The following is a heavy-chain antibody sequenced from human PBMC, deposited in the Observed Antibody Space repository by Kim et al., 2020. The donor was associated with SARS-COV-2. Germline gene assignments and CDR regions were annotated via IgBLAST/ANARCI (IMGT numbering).Heavy chain of an antibody. CDR1: GYTFTSYY. CDR3: ARDLWFGGILYYFDY. CDR2: INPSGGST. Sequence: ASVKVSCKASGYTFTSYYMHWVRQAPGQGLEWMGIINPSGGSTSYAQKFQGRVTMTRDTSTSTVYMELSSLRSEDTAVYYCARDLWFGGILYYFDYWGQGTLVTVSS. V-gene: IGHV1-46*01. D-gene: IGHD3-10*01. J-gene: IGHJ4*02.